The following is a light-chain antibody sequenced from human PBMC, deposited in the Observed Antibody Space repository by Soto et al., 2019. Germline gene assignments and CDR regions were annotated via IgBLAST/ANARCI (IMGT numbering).Light chain of an antibody. CDR3: KQALQNPLT. CDR1: QSLLHSNGNNY. Sequence: DIVLTQSPLSLSVTPGEPASISCRSSQSLLHSNGNNYLEWYLQKPGQSPQVLIYLASNRASGVXDXXSGSGSGIDFTLKISRVEAEDVGVYYCKQALQNPLTFGGGTKVEIK. CDR2: LAS. J-gene: IGKJ4*01. V-gene: IGKV2-28*01.